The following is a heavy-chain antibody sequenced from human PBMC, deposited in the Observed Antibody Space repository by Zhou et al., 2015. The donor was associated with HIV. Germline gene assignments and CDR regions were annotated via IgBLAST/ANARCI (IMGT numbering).Heavy chain of an antibody. CDR3: ARGVSNWGTYLFDI. CDR2: VNPNSGNT. D-gene: IGHD7-27*01. CDR1: GYIFTSYD. V-gene: IGHV1-8*01. J-gene: IGHJ3*02. Sequence: QVQLVQSGAELKKPGASVRVSCQASGYIFTSYDFIWVRQATGHGLEWMGWVNPNSGNTGYGPKFRGRVTMTRDTSKNTTYMELRRLTSEDTAMYYCARGVSNWGTYLFDIWGHGTMVSVSS.